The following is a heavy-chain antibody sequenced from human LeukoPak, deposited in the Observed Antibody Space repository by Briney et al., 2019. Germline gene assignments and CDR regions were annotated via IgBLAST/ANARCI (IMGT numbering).Heavy chain of an antibody. CDR2: INPNSGGT. V-gene: IGHV1-2*02. D-gene: IGHD2-15*01. J-gene: IGHJ4*02. Sequence: GASVKVSCKASGYTFTGYYMHWVRQAPGQGLEWMGWINPNSGGTNYAQKFQGRVTMTRDTSISTAYMELNRLRSDDTAVYYCARVGCSGGSCYERRDFDYWGQGTLVTVSS. CDR1: GYTFTGYY. CDR3: ARVGCSGGSCYERRDFDY.